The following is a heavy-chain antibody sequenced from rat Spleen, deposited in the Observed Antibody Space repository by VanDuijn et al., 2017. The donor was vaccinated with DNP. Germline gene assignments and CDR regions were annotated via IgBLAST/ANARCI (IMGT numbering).Heavy chain of an antibody. CDR3: ARDPEFGTHYFDY. CDR2: IWVHGST. D-gene: IGHD4-3*01. CDR1: GFSLTNYG. V-gene: IGHV2S75*01. J-gene: IGHJ2*01. Sequence: QVQLKESGPVLVQASETLSLTCTVSGFSLTNYGVIWVRQSPGKGLEWMGIIWVHGSTDYNSALKSRLSISRDTPKNQVFLKMNSLQSEDTTTYYCARDPEFGTHYFDYWGQGVMVTVSS.